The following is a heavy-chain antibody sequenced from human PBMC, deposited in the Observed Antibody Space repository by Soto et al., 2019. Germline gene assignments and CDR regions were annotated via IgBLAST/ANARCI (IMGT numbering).Heavy chain of an antibody. CDR2: IYSDGST. Sequence: EVQLVVSGGGLVQPGGSLRLSCAASGFTVSSNFMSWVRQAPGKGLEWVSIIYSDGSTYYADSVKGRFTISRDNSKNTLNLQMNSLRADDTAVYYCASRRNPYGAYDYWGQGTLVTVSS. J-gene: IGHJ4*02. V-gene: IGHV3-66*01. D-gene: IGHD4-17*01. CDR1: GFTVSSNF. CDR3: ASRRNPYGAYDY.